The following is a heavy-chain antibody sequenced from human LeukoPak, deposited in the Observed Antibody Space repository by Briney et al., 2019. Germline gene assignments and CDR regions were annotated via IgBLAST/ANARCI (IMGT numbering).Heavy chain of an antibody. D-gene: IGHD2-2*02. CDR1: GYTFTSYA. J-gene: IGHJ5*02. V-gene: IGHV7-4-1*02. CDR2: INTNTGNP. Sequence: ASVKVSCKASGYTFTSYAMNWVRQAPGQGLEWMGWINTNTGNPTYAQGFTGRFIFSLDTSVSTAYLQISSLKAEDTAVYYCARDCSSTSCYTDWFDPWGQGTLVTVSS. CDR3: ARDCSSTSCYTDWFDP.